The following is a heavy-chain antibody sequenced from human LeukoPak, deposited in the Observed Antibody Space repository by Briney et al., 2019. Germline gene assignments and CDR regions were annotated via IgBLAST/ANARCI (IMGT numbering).Heavy chain of an antibody. CDR3: ARELEGSTVPHFDY. J-gene: IGHJ4*02. CDR1: GYTFTSYA. Sequence: GASVKVSCKASGYTFTSYAISWVRQAPGQGLEWMGRIIPILGIANYAQKFQGRVTITADKSTSTAYMELSSLRSEDTAVYYCARELEGSTVPHFDYWGQGTLVTVSS. D-gene: IGHD4-17*01. V-gene: IGHV1-69*04. CDR2: IIPILGIA.